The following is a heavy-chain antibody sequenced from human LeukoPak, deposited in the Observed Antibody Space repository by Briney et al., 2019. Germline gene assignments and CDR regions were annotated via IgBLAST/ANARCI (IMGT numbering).Heavy chain of an antibody. D-gene: IGHD6-19*01. CDR1: GGSFSGYY. J-gene: IGHJ4*02. CDR2: INHSGST. CDR3: ASWVGSIAVAPSANSLRNVFDY. Sequence: SETLSLTCAVYGGSFSGYYWSWIRQPPGKGLEWIGEINHSGSTNYNPSLKSRVTISVDTSKNQFSLKLSSVTAADTAVYYCASWVGSIAVAPSANSLRNVFDYWGQGTLVTVSS. V-gene: IGHV4-34*01.